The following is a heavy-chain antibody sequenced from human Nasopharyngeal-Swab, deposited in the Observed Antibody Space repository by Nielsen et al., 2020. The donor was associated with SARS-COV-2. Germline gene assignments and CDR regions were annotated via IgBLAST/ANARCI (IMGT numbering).Heavy chain of an antibody. CDR3: ARASWGLSVFDR. D-gene: IGHD3-16*01. J-gene: IGHJ4*02. CDR2: ISVSGGNT. CDR1: GFTLSAYA. V-gene: IGHV3-23*01. Sequence: GESLKISCAVSGFTLSAYALSWVRQAPGKGLEWVSGISVSGGNTYYADSVAGRFTISRDNSNSRLFLQINSLRAEDTAVYYCARASWGLSVFDRWGQGTLVTVSS.